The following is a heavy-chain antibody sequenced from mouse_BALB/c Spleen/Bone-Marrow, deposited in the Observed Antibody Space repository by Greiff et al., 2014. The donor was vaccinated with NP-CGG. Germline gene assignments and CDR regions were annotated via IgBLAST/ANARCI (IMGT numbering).Heavy chain of an antibody. CDR2: ISGGSSTI. CDR3: ARRVYGSQGFDV. Sequence: EVQGVESVGGLVQPGGSRKLSCAASGFTFSSFGMHWVRQAPEKGLEWVAYISGGSSTIYYADTVKGRFTISRDNPKNTLFLQRTSLRSEDTAMYYGARRVYGSQGFDVWGAGTTVTVSS. V-gene: IGHV5-17*02. D-gene: IGHD1-1*02. J-gene: IGHJ1*01. CDR1: GFTFSSFG.